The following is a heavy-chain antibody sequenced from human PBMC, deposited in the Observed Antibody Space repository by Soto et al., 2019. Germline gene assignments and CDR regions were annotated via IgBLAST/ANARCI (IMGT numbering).Heavy chain of an antibody. D-gene: IGHD3-9*01. J-gene: IGHJ6*02. CDR2: IKSKTDGGTT. V-gene: IGHV3-15*01. CDR1: GFTFSNAW. CDR3: TTYDILTGYPYYYYVMDV. Sequence: GGSMRLSCAASGFTFSNAWMSWVRQAPGKGLEWVGRIKSKTDGGTTDYAAPVKGRFTISRDDSKNTLYLQMNSLKTEDTAVYYCTTYDILTGYPYYYYVMDVWGQGTTVTVSS.